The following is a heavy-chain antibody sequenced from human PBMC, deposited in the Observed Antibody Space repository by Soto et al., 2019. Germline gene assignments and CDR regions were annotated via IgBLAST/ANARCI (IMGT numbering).Heavy chain of an antibody. CDR3: GRDRKNRHWPNFDS. CDR1: EDTFSIYT. Sequence: QVQLVQSGSEVKEPGSSVKISCKTSEDTFSIYTLSWVRQAPGQGLVWMGRVLPFLDVTTYSQRFQGRVTIPADRSTTIAFMELGSRTFEDTAVYYCGRDRKNRHWPNFDSWGPVTLVTVSS. D-gene: IGHD1-1*01. J-gene: IGHJ4*02. V-gene: IGHV1-69*02. CDR2: VLPFLDVT.